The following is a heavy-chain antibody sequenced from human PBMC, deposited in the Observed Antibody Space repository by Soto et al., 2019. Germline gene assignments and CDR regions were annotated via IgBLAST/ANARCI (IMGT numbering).Heavy chain of an antibody. Sequence: PGGSLRLSSVASGFTFSNYGMHWVRQAPGKGLEWVAFISEDGSNKYYADSMRGRFTMSRDNSKRTLYLQMSSVRVEDTAVYYCTKRRNVLRFLEWSSGMEVWGQGTTVTVSS. V-gene: IGHV3-30*18. CDR3: TKRRNVLRFLEWSSGMEV. J-gene: IGHJ6*02. CDR2: ISEDGSNK. CDR1: GFTFSNYG. D-gene: IGHD3-3*01.